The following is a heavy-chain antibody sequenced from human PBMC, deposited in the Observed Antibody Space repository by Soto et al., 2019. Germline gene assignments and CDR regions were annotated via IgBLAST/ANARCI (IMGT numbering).Heavy chain of an antibody. V-gene: IGHV4-34*01. Sequence: QVQLQQWGAGLLKPSQTLSLTCAVYGGSFSGYYWSWIRQPPGKGLAWIGEINHSGSTNYNPSLKSRVTKSVYTSKDQFSLKLSSVTAADTAVYYCARGYCSSTSCYVNWFDPWGQGTLVTVSS. CDR3: ARGYCSSTSCYVNWFDP. CDR2: INHSGST. J-gene: IGHJ5*02. CDR1: GGSFSGYY. D-gene: IGHD2-2*01.